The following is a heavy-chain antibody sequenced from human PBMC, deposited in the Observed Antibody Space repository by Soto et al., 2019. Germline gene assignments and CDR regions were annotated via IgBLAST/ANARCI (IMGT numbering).Heavy chain of an antibody. CDR3: ARDTTNWNNWFDP. CDR2: INYIGST. D-gene: IGHD1-20*01. CDR1: GGSVTNTDFY. J-gene: IGHJ5*02. Sequence: SETLSLTCTVSGGSVTNTDFYWSWIRQHPGKGLEWIGYINYIGSTYYNPSLNSRVTISLDTSRNQFSLKLTSVTAADTAVYYCARDTTNWNNWFDPWGQGTRVTVSS. V-gene: IGHV4-31*03.